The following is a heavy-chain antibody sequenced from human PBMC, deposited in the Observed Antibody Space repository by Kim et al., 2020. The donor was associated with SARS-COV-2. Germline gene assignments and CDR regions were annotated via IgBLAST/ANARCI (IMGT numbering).Heavy chain of an antibody. J-gene: IGHJ4*02. D-gene: IGHD3-3*01. CDR2: IYHSGST. CDR3: ARRITIFGVVENYFDY. CDR1: GGSISSSNW. Sequence: SETLSLTCAVSGGSISSSNWWSWVRQPPGKGLEWIGEIYHSGSTNYNPSLKSRVTISVDTSKNQFSLKLSSVTAADTAVYYCARRITIFGVVENYFDYWGQGTLVTVSS. V-gene: IGHV4-4*02.